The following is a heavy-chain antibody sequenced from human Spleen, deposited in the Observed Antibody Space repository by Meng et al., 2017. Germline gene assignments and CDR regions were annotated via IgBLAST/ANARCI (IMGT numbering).Heavy chain of an antibody. J-gene: IGHJ4*02. CDR1: GFNFGDYQ. Sequence: GGSLRLSCGASGFNFGDYQMHWVRQSPGKGLEWISRIVSDGGITNYADSVKGRFTISRDNAKNTLYLQMNSLGADDTAVYYCARDLGWVLFDYWGQGALGTVSS. V-gene: IGHV3-74*01. CDR2: IVSDGGIT. CDR3: ARDLGWVLFDY. D-gene: IGHD3-3*01.